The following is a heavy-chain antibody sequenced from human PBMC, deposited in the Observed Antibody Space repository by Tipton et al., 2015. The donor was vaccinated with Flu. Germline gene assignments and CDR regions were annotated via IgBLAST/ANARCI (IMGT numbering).Heavy chain of an antibody. D-gene: IGHD3-10*01. CDR1: GGSISSGGAY. CDR3: ARDQGFGDGPTYDYYAMDV. J-gene: IGHJ6*02. V-gene: IGHV4-31*03. CDR2: IYYSGST. Sequence: TLSLTCSVSGGSISSGGAYWSWFRQLPGKGLEWIGCIYYSGSTYYKSSLRSRLSISVDTSRNLFSLTLNSVTAADTAIYYCARDQGFGDGPTYDYYAMDVWGQGTTVTVSS.